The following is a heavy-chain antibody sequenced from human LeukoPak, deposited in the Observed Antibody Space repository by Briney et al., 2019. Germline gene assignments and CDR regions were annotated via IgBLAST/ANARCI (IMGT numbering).Heavy chain of an antibody. CDR2: ISGSGGST. CDR1: GFTFSSYA. V-gene: IGHV3-23*01. CDR3: AKDHSFGYYYDSSGYYYY. Sequence: GGSLRLSCAASGFTFSSYAMSWVRQAPGKGLEWVSAISGSGGSTYYADPVKGRFTISRDNSKNTLYLQMNSLRAEDTAVYYCAKDHSFGYYYDSSGYYYYWGQGTLVTVSS. J-gene: IGHJ4*02. D-gene: IGHD3-22*01.